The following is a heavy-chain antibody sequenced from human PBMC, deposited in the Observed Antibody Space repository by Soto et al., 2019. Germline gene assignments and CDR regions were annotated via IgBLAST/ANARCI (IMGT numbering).Heavy chain of an antibody. CDR2: INAGSGNT. J-gene: IGHJ4*02. V-gene: IGHV1-3*01. Sequence: QVQLVQSGTEVMKPGASVKVSCKASGYSSTNYGMHWMRQAPGQRLEWMGWINAGSGNTKYSQKFQGRITITRDTSASTVYMELSSLRSEDTAVHYCANDIIVIPGAKALDYWGQGALVTVSS. CDR3: ANDIIVIPGAKALDY. D-gene: IGHD2-15*01. CDR1: GYSSTNYG.